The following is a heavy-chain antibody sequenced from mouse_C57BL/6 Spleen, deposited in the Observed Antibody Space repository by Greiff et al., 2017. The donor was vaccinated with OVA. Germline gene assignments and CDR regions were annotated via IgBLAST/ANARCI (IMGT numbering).Heavy chain of an antibody. V-gene: IGHV5-17*01. CDR1: GFTFSDYG. Sequence: EVHLVESGGGLVKPGGSLKLSCAASGFTFSDYGMHWVRQAPEKGLEWVAYISSGSSTIYYPDTVKGRFTISRDNAKNTLFLQMTSLRSEDTAMYYCARNSYWYFDVWGTGTTVTVSS. J-gene: IGHJ1*03. CDR2: ISSGSSTI. CDR3: ARNSYWYFDV.